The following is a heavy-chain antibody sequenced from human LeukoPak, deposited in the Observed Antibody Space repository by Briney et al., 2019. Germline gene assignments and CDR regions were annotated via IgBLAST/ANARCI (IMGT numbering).Heavy chain of an antibody. J-gene: IGHJ4*02. Sequence: GGSLRLSCAASGFTFDDYAMHWVRQAPGKGLEWVSGITWNSHYKVYADSVKGRFTISRDNAKNSLYLQMNSLRDEDTALYYCAARHSYRSGWFYFDFWGQGTLVTVSS. V-gene: IGHV3-9*01. CDR2: ITWNSHYK. CDR1: GFTFDDYA. CDR3: AARHSYRSGWFYFDF. D-gene: IGHD6-19*01.